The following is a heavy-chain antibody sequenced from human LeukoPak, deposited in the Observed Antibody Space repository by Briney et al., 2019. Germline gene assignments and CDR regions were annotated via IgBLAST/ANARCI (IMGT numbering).Heavy chain of an antibody. CDR2: IIPIFDTA. CDR3: ARDATVRGPYGGHHFYSYMDV. CDR1: GGTFSSFG. D-gene: IGHD3-10*01. V-gene: IGHV1-69*13. Sequence: ASVKVSCKASGGTFSSFGISWVRQAPGQGLEWIGDIIPIFDTANYAQKFQGRVTITADESATTSYMELSSLRSEDTAVYYCARDATVRGPYGGHHFYSYMDVWGKGTTVTISS. J-gene: IGHJ6*03.